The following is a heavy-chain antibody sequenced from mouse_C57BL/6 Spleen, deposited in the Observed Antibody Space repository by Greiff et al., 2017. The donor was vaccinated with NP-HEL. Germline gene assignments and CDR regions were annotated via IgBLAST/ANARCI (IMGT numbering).Heavy chain of an antibody. V-gene: IGHV1-55*01. CDR2: IYPGSGST. Sequence: QVQLKQPGAELVKPGASVKMSCKASGYTFTSYWITWVQQRPGQGLEWIGDIYPGSGSTNYNEKFKSKATLTVDTSSRTAYMQLSSLTSEDSAVYYCARRLYSSYVSYFDYWGQGTTLTVSS. CDR1: GYTFTSYW. CDR3: ARRLYSSYVSYFDY. D-gene: IGHD2-5*01. J-gene: IGHJ2*01.